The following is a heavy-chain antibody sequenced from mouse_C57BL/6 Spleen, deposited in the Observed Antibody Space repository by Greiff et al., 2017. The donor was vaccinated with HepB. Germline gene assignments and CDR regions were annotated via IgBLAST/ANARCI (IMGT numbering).Heavy chain of an antibody. CDR1: GYTFTSYW. V-gene: IGHV1-52*01. Sequence: VQLQQSGAELVRPGSSVKLSCKASGYTFTSYWMHWVKQRPIQGLEWIGNIDPSDSETHYNQKFKDKATLTVDKSSSTAYMQLSSLTSEDSAVYYCARRTKGDGFAYWGQGTLVTVSA. CDR3: ARRTKGDGFAY. CDR2: IDPSDSET. J-gene: IGHJ3*01. D-gene: IGHD1-3*01.